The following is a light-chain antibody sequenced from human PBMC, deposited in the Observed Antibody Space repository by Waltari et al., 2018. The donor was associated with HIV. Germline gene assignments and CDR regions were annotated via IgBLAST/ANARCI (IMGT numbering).Light chain of an antibody. V-gene: IGKV3D-15*03. CDR2: GAS. CDR3: HQYHDWPRCT. Sequence: IHLTPPPVPLSVSPGARVTLSCRASQNIGSYLPWYPHKPDQPPPLLVYGASIRATGIPARFSGSGSETDFNLIIADLQPDDCAVYYCHQYHDWPRCTFGQGTKVEIK. J-gene: IGKJ2*02. CDR1: QNIGSY.